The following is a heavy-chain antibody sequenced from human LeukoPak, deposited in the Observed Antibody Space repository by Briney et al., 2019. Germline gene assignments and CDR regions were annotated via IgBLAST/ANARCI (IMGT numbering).Heavy chain of an antibody. Sequence: ASVKVSCKASGGTFSSYAISWVRQAPGQGLEWMGGIIPIFGTATYAQKFQGRVTITADESTSTAYMELSSLRSEDTAVYYCATLHKGYCSGGSCHDWFDPWGQGTLVTVSS. CDR2: IIPIFGTA. J-gene: IGHJ5*02. V-gene: IGHV1-69*13. CDR1: GGTFSSYA. CDR3: ATLHKGYCSGGSCHDWFDP. D-gene: IGHD2-15*01.